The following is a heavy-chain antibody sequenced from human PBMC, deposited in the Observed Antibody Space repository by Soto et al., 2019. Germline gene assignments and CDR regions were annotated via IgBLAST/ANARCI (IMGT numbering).Heavy chain of an antibody. Sequence: QVQLVESGGGMVQPGRSLRLSCAASGFTFSSYAMHWVRQAPGKGLEWVAVISYDGSNKYYADSVKGRFTISRDNSKNTRDLQMNSLRADDTAVYYCASLPPPQGGXXXXXXXXXXXXXXXXDVWXQGTTVTVSS. CDR3: ASLPPPQGGXXXXXXXXXXXXXXXXDV. CDR2: ISYDGSNK. J-gene: IGHJ6*02. CDR1: GFTFSSYA. V-gene: IGHV3-30-3*01. D-gene: IGHD4-17*01.